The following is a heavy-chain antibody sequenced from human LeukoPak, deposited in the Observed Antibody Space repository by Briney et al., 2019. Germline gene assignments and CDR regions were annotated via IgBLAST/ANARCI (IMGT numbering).Heavy chain of an antibody. V-gene: IGHV3-23*01. CDR3: AKRQREGYNSGPFDY. CDR1: GFTFSSYA. Sequence: GGSLRLSCAASGFTFSSYAMSWVRQAPGKGLEWVSVISGSGGDTYYADSVKGRFSISRDNSKNTLYLQMDSVRAEDTAAYYCAKRQREGYNSGPFDYWGQGTLVIVSS. D-gene: IGHD5-24*01. J-gene: IGHJ4*02. CDR2: ISGSGGDT.